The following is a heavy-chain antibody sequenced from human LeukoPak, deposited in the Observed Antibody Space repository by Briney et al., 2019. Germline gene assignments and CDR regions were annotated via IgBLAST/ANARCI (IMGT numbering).Heavy chain of an antibody. D-gene: IGHD3-9*01. V-gene: IGHV4-34*01. J-gene: IGHJ3*02. CDR3: ARAYYDILTGYSDAFDI. CDR2: INHSGGT. CDR1: GGSFSDYY. Sequence: SETLSLTCAVYGGSFSDYYWSWIRQSPGKGLEWIGEINHSGGTNYNPSLKSRVTISVDTSKNQFSLNVSSVTAADTAVYYCARAYYDILTGYSDAFDIWGQGTMVTVSS.